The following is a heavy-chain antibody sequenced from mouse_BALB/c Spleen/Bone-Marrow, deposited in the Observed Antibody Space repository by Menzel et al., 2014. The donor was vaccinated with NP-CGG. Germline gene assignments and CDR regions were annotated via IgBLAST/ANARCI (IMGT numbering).Heavy chain of an antibody. V-gene: IGHV6-6*02. CDR1: GFTFSNYW. CDR3: TRRGRGYAMDY. CDR2: IRLKSNNYAT. J-gene: IGHJ4*01. Sequence: EVKLMESGGGLVQPGGSMKLSCVASGFTFSNYWMNWVRQSPEKGLEWVAEIRLKSNNYATHYAESVKGRFTISRDDTKSSVYLQMNNLRAEDTDIYDCTRRGRGYAMDYWGQGTSVTVSS.